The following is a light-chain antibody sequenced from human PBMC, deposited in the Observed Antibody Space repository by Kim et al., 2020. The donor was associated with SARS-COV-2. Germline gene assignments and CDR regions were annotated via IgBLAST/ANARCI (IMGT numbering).Light chain of an antibody. CDR1: QSISSW. J-gene: IGKJ4*01. CDR3: QQYDSFPLT. V-gene: IGKV1-5*03. CDR2: KAS. Sequence: DIQMTQSPSTRSASVGDRVTITCRASQSISSWLAWYQQTPGKAPKRLIYKASILESGVPSRFSGSGSGTEFTLTISSLQADDFATYHCQQYDSFPLTFGGGTKVDIK.